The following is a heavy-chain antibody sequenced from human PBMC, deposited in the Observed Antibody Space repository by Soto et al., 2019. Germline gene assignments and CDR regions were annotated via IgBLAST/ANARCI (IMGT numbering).Heavy chain of an antibody. Sequence: SETLSLTCTVSGGSISSGNYYWSWIRQPPGKGLEWIGFISYSGTTHYSASLRSRVSISVDTSKNQFSLDLSSVTAADTAVYYCATMGTPVTGLYYFDYWAQGNLVTVSS. V-gene: IGHV4-30-4*01. CDR1: GGSISSGNYY. CDR2: ISYSGTT. J-gene: IGHJ4*02. D-gene: IGHD4-17*01. CDR3: ATMGTPVTGLYYFDY.